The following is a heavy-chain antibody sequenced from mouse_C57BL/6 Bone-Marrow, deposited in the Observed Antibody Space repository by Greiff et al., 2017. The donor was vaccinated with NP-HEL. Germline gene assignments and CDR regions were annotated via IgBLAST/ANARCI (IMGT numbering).Heavy chain of an antibody. CDR2: IYPGDGDT. CDR1: GYAFSSSW. Sequence: QVQLQQSGPELVKPGASVKISCKASGYAFSSSWMNWVKQRPGKGLEWIGRIYPGDGDTNYNGKFKGKATLTADKSSSTAYMQLSSLTSEDSAVYFCATDGYSFAYWGQGTLVTVSA. J-gene: IGHJ3*01. CDR3: ATDGYSFAY. D-gene: IGHD2-3*01. V-gene: IGHV1-82*01.